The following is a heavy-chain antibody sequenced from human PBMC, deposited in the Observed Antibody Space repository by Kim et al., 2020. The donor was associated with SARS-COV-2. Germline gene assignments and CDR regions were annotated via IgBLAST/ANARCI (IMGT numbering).Heavy chain of an antibody. D-gene: IGHD3-22*01. CDR3: ARCHFSDSRGNYWANSFDF. CDR2: VSPAGSIS. J-gene: IGHJ3*01. V-gene: IGHV5-51*01. Sequence: GESLKISCEGSGYSFTDFWIAWVRHMPGRGLEWMGIVSPAGSISKYSPSFQGQVTISADKSINTAFLQWSSLKASDTAMYYCARCHFSDSRGNYWANSFDFWGPGAAVTVSS. CDR1: GYSFTDFW.